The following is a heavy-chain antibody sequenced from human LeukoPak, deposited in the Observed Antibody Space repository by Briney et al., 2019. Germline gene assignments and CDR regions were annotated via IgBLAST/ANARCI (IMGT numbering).Heavy chain of an antibody. CDR3: ARVPLDYVWGSYRSPFED. V-gene: IGHV4-4*02. J-gene: IGHJ4*02. Sequence: SGSLCLTCAASGCSFSSSNWQRGVRPPAGEVLEVAGIFYRGGNTNFNPSLKSRVTISVDKSKNRFSLKLSSVTAADTAVYYCARVPLDYVWGSYRSPFEDWGQGTLVTVSS. CDR2: FYRGGNT. CDR1: GCSFSSSNW. D-gene: IGHD3-16*02.